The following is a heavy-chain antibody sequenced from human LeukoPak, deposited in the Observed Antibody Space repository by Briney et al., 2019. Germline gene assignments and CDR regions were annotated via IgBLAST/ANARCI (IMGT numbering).Heavy chain of an antibody. V-gene: IGHV2-5*02. Sequence: SGPTLVKPTQSVTLSCTFSEFSLNAIGVGVGWIRQPPGKALEWLAFIYWDGDERYSPSLNSRLAITKDTSKNQVLLTMTNMDPVDTATYYCAHRLDRWSHNGSPDYFDYWGQGILVTVSS. J-gene: IGHJ4*02. CDR1: EFSLNAIGVG. CDR2: IYWDGDE. D-gene: IGHD1-26*01. CDR3: AHRLDRWSHNGSPDYFDY.